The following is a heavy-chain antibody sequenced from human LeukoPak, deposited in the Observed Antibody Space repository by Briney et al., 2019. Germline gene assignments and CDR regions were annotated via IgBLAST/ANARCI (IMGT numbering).Heavy chain of an antibody. CDR2: ISSSSSYI. CDR3: ARGSYSSSWDFDY. CDR1: GFTFSSYS. J-gene: IGHJ4*02. V-gene: IGHV3-21*01. D-gene: IGHD6-13*01. Sequence: NPGGSLRLSCAASGFTFSSYSMNWVRQAPGKGLEWVSSISSSSSYIYYADSVKGRFTISRDNAKNLLYLQMNSLRAEDTAVYYCARGSYSSSWDFDYWGQGTLVTVSS.